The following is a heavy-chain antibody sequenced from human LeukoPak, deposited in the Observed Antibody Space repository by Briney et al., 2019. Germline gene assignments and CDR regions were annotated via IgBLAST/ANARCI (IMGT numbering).Heavy chain of an antibody. CDR1: GGSISRYY. V-gene: IGHV4-59*01. D-gene: IGHD1-7*01. CDR3: ARGPVGGTTYNDGDAFDI. CDR2: IYCSGST. J-gene: IGHJ3*02. Sequence: PSETLSLTCTVSGGSISRYYWSWIRQPPGKGLEWIGYIYCSGSTNYNPSLKSRVTISVDTSKNQFSLKLSSVTAADTAVYYCARGPVGGTTYNDGDAFDIWGQGTMVTVSS.